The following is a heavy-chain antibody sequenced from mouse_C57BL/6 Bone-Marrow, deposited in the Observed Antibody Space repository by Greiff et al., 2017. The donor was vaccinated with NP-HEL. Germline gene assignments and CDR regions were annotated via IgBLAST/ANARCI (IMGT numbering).Heavy chain of an antibody. J-gene: IGHJ2*01. Sequence: VQLKESGAELVRPGASVKLSCTASGFNIKDDYMHWVKQRPEQGLEWIGWIDPENGDTEYASKFQGKATITADTSSNTAYLQLSSLTSEDTAVYYCRGSNPHYWGQGTTLTVSS. D-gene: IGHD2-5*01. V-gene: IGHV14-4*01. CDR2: IDPENGDT. CDR1: GFNIKDDY. CDR3: RGSNPHY.